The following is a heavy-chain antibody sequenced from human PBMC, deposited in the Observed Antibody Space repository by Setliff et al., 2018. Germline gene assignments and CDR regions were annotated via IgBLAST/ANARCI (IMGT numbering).Heavy chain of an antibody. V-gene: IGHV4-34*01. CDR2: INHYGST. D-gene: IGHD3-10*01. Sequence: PSETLSLTCAVYGGSFSGYYWTWIRQSPGKGLEWIGEINHYGSTNYNPSLKSRVTISADTSKNQFSLKLKSVTAADTAVYYCARAPGRNIRGDYWGQGALVTVSS. CDR1: GGSFSGYY. CDR3: ARAPGRNIRGDY. J-gene: IGHJ4*02.